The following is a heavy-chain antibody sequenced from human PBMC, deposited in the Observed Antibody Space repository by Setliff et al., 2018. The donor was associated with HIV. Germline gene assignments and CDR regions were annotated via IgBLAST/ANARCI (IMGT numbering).Heavy chain of an antibody. J-gene: IGHJ6*03. D-gene: IGHD2-2*01. Sequence: GGSLRLSCAASGFTFSSYAMSWVRQAPGKGLVWVARISNDGSIIEYADSVKGRFTISRDNAKNTLYLQVNSLRTDDTAMYYCATDKYCSSSRCYPDMDVWGKGTTVTVSS. CDR3: ATDKYCSSSRCYPDMDV. CDR1: GFTFSSYA. V-gene: IGHV3-74*03. CDR2: ISNDGSII.